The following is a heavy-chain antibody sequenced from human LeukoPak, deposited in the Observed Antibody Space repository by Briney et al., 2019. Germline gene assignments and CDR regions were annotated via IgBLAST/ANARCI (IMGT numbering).Heavy chain of an antibody. CDR2: IYSGGST. CDR3: ARVSSSWFDY. Sequence: GGSLRLSCAASGFTFSSYAMNWVRQTPGKGLEWVSVIYSGGSTYYADSVKGRFTISRDNSKNTLYLQMNSLRAEDTAVYYCARVSSSWFDYWGQGTLVTVSS. V-gene: IGHV3-66*01. CDR1: GFTFSSYA. D-gene: IGHD6-13*01. J-gene: IGHJ4*02.